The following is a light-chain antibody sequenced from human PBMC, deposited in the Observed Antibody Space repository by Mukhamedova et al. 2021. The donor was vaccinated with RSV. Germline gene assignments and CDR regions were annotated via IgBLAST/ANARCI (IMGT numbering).Light chain of an antibody. J-gene: IGKJ4*01. Sequence: GDRVIITCQASQGINFHLNWYQHRQGEAPRLLIFDASRLASGVPSRFSGGGSGTLFSLSIEILQPEDLATYYCQQYSDFPLTFGG. CDR3: QQYSDFPLT. V-gene: IGKV1-33*01. CDR1: QGINFH. CDR2: DAS.